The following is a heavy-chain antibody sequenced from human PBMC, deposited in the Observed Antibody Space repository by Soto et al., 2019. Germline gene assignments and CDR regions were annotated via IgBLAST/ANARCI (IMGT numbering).Heavy chain of an antibody. CDR3: AKDTWFDP. J-gene: IGHJ5*02. CDR2: ISYDGSNK. CDR1: GFTFSSYG. V-gene: IGHV3-30*18. Sequence: GGSLRLSCAASGFTFSSYGMHWVRQAPGKGLEWVAVISYDGSNKYYADSVKGRFTISRDNSKNTLYLQMNSLRAEDTAVYYCAKDTWFDPWGQGTLVTVSS.